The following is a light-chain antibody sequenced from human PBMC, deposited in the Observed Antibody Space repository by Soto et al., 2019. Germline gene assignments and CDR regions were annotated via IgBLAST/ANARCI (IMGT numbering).Light chain of an antibody. Sequence: DIVLTQSPGTLSLSPGERATLSCRASQSVSNNYLAWYQQKPGQAPRLLIYGASNRATGIPARFSGSGSGTDFTLTISRLEPEDSAVYYCQQYGSSPTWTFGQGTKVDIK. J-gene: IGKJ1*01. V-gene: IGKV3-20*01. CDR2: GAS. CDR1: QSVSNNY. CDR3: QQYGSSPTWT.